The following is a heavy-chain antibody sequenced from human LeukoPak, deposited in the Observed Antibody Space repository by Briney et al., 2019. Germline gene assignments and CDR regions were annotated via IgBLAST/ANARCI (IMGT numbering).Heavy chain of an antibody. J-gene: IGHJ4*02. CDR2: IYYSGST. Sequence: TFSSYAMSWVRQPPGKGLEWIGSIYYSGSTYYNPSLKSRVTISVDTSKNQFSLKLSSVTAADTAVYYCARQGRWLQYNTDYWGQGTLVTVSS. D-gene: IGHD5-24*01. CDR1: TFSSYA. CDR3: ARQGRWLQYNTDY. V-gene: IGHV4-39*01.